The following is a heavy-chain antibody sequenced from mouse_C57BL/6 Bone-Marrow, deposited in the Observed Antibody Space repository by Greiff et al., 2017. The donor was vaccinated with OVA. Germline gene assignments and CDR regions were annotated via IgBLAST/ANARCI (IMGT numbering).Heavy chain of an antibody. CDR3: TRYYGSNYWYFDV. J-gene: IGHJ1*03. Sequence: VQLQQSGAELVRPGASVKLSCTASGFNIKDDYMHWVKQRPEQGLEWIGWIDPANGDTEYTSKFQGKATITADTSSNTAYLQLSSLTSEDTAVYYCTRYYGSNYWYFDVWGTGTTVTVSS. D-gene: IGHD1-1*01. CDR2: IDPANGDT. CDR1: GFNIKDDY. V-gene: IGHV14-4*01.